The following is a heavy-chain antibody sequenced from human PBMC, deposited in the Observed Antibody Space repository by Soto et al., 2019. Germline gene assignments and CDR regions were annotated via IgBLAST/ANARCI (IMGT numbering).Heavy chain of an antibody. J-gene: IGHJ6*02. CDR3: ARGPFPYYCDSSGPIGV. CDR1: GGSINSYY. V-gene: IGHV4-59*01. Sequence: SETLSLTCTVSGGSINSYYWSWIRQPPGKGLEWIGYIYYSGSTNYNPSLKSRVTISVDTSKNQFSLKLSSVTAADTAVYYCARGPFPYYCDSSGPIGVWGQGTTVTVSS. D-gene: IGHD3-22*01. CDR2: IYYSGST.